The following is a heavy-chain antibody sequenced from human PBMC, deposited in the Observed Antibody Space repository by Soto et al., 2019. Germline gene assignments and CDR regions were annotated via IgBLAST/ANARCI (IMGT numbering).Heavy chain of an antibody. D-gene: IGHD4-4*01. J-gene: IGHJ6*02. Sequence: GESLKISCKGSGYSFTSYWIGWVRQMPGKGLEWMGIIYPGDSGTRYSPSFQGQVTISADKSISTAYLQWSSLKASDTAMYYCARHSNYAGNAHYYYYYGMDVWGQGTTVTVSS. CDR1: GYSFTSYW. CDR2: IYPGDSGT. CDR3: ARHSNYAGNAHYYYYYGMDV. V-gene: IGHV5-51*01.